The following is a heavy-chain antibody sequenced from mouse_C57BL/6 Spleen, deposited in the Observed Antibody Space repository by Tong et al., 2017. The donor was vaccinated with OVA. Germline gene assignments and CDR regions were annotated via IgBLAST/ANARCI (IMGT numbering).Heavy chain of an antibody. Sequence: EVQLQESGGGLVKPGGSLKLSCSASGFTFSDYGMHWVRQAPEKGLEWVAYISSGSSTIYYPDSVKGRFTISRDNAKNTLYLQMSSLKSEDTAMYYCARALYGSSPPYYAMDYWGQGTSVTVSS. CDR2: ISSGSSTI. J-gene: IGHJ4*01. CDR1: GFTFSDYG. V-gene: IGHV5-17*03. CDR3: ARALYGSSPPYYAMDY. D-gene: IGHD1-1*01.